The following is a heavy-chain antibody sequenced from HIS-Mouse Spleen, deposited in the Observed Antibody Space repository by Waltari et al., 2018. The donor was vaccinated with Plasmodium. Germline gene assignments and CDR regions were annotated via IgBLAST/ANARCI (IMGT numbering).Heavy chain of an antibody. V-gene: IGHV4-59*08. Sequence: QVQLQESGPGLVKPSETLSLPCTVHGGPISSYFWSWLRQPPGKGLEGIGYIYYSGSTNYNPSLKSRVTISVDTSKNQFSLKLSSVTAADTAVYYCARLRYSYGYFDYWGQGTLVTVSS. D-gene: IGHD5-18*01. CDR3: ARLRYSYGYFDY. J-gene: IGHJ4*02. CDR1: GGPISSYF. CDR2: IYYSGST.